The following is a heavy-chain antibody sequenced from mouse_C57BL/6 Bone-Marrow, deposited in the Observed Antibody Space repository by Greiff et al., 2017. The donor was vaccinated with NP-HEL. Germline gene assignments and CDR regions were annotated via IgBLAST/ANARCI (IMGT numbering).Heavy chain of an antibody. J-gene: IGHJ3*01. CDR1: GYSITSGYY. D-gene: IGHD2-5*01. CDR3: ARSNCWFAY. Sequence: EVKLMESGPGLVKPSQSLSLTCSVTGYSITSGYYWNWIRQFPGNKLEWMGYISYDGSNNYNPSLKNRISITRDTSKNQFFLKLNSVTTEDTATYYCARSNCWFAYWGQGTLVTVSA. CDR2: ISYDGSN. V-gene: IGHV3-6*01.